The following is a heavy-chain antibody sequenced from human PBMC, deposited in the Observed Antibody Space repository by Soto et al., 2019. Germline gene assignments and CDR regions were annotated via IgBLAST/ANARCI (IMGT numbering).Heavy chain of an antibody. Sequence: QVQLVQSGAEVKKPGSSVKVSCKASGGTFSSYAISWVRQAPGQGLGWMGGSIPILGTANYAQKFQGRVTITADESTSTAYMELSSLGSEDTAVYYCARGFKFVPIFGVDDAFDSWGQGTMVTVSS. CDR3: ARGFKFVPIFGVDDAFDS. CDR2: SIPILGTA. J-gene: IGHJ3*02. D-gene: IGHD3-3*01. CDR1: GGTFSSYA. V-gene: IGHV1-69*01.